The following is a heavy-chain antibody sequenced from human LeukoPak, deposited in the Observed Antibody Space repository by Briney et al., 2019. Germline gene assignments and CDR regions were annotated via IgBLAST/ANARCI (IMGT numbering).Heavy chain of an antibody. J-gene: IGHJ6*03. D-gene: IGHD1-26*01. Sequence: GGSLRLSCTASGFTFGDYAMSWFRQAPGKGLEWVGFIRSKAYGGTTEYAASVKGRFTISRDDSKSIAYLQMNSLKTEDTAVYYCARGSNVGGSPDDGYYYYMDVWGKGTTVTVSS. CDR1: GFTFGDYA. V-gene: IGHV3-49*03. CDR2: IRSKAYGGTT. CDR3: ARGSNVGGSPDDGYYYYMDV.